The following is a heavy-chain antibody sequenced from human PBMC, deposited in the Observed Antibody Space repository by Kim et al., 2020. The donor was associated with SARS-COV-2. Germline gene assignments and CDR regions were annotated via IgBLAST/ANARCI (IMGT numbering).Heavy chain of an antibody. J-gene: IGHJ4*01. Sequence: YGQKVQSRVTMTRDTSTSTIYMELSSLRSDDTAVYYCARGESRVQPLDYWGQGTMVTVSS. V-gene: IGHV1-46*01. D-gene: IGHD3-16*01. CDR3: ARGESRVQPLDY.